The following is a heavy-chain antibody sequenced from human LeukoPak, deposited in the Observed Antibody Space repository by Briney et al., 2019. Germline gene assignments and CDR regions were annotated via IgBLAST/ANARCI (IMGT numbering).Heavy chain of an antibody. J-gene: IGHJ4*02. CDR2: VYYGRSP. Sequence: KPSETLSLTCTVSGDSISRSTYYWAWIRQPPGKGLEWIGSVYYGRSPYFNPSLESRATISVDTSKNHFSLKMSSVTAADTAVYYCARSSGTGTFSYWGQRTLVTVSS. D-gene: IGHD6-25*01. CDR1: GDSISRSTYY. CDR3: ARSSGTGTFSY. V-gene: IGHV4-39*02.